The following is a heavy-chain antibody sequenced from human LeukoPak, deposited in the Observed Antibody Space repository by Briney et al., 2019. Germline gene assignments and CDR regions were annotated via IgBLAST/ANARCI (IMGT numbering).Heavy chain of an antibody. CDR1: GFTFDDYG. J-gene: IGHJ6*03. CDR2: INWNGGST. CDR3: ARLSAYYYGSYFYYYMDV. Sequence: PGGSLRLSCAASGFTFDDYGLSWVRQAPGKGREGVSTINWNGGSTGYADSVKGRFTISRDNAKKSVYLHISSLRAEDTALYYCARLSAYYYGSYFYYYMDVWGNGTTVTVSS. D-gene: IGHD3-10*01. V-gene: IGHV3-20*04.